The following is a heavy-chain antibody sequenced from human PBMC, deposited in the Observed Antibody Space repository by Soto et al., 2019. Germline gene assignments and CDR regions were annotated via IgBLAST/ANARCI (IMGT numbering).Heavy chain of an antibody. Sequence: SETLSLTCTVSGGSLSSYYWSWIRQPPGKGLEWIGYIYYSGSTNYNPSLKSRVTISVDTSKNQFSLKLSSVTAADTAVYYCAGGDIVVVPAAVAYWGQGTLVTVSS. CDR3: AGGDIVVVPAAVAY. V-gene: IGHV4-59*01. CDR1: GGSLSSYY. J-gene: IGHJ4*02. CDR2: IYYSGST. D-gene: IGHD2-2*01.